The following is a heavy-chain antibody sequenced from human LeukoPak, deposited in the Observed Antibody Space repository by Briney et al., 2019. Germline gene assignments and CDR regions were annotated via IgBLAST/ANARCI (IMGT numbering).Heavy chain of an antibody. CDR1: GFSFSTYA. CDR3: ARQNAGYCSSTSCPRTWLDP. Sequence: GGSLRLSCAASGFSFSTYAMHWVRQAPGKGPEWVALISFDSSNKYYADSVKGRFTISRDNSKNTLYLQMNRLRAEDTAMYYCARQNAGYCSSTSCPRTWLDPWGQGTLVTVSS. D-gene: IGHD2-2*01. V-gene: IGHV3-30*04. J-gene: IGHJ5*02. CDR2: ISFDSSNK.